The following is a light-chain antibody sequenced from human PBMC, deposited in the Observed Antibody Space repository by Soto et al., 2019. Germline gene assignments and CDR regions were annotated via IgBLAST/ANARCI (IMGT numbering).Light chain of an antibody. CDR1: QSVDNNY. Sequence: EIVLTQSPGTLSLSPRERATLSCRASQSVDNNYLAWFQQKPGQAPRLLIDDASRRATGIPDRFSGSGSGTDFTLTISRLEPEDFAVYYCQQCAHSPLTFGGGTKVEIK. CDR3: QQCAHSPLT. CDR2: DAS. V-gene: IGKV3-20*01. J-gene: IGKJ4*01.